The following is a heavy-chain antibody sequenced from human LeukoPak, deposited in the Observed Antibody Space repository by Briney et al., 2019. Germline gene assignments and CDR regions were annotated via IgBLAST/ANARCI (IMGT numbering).Heavy chain of an antibody. CDR3: AKVPAITMIVVALDYFDY. CDR1: GFTFSSYG. J-gene: IGHJ4*02. Sequence: QAGGSLRLSCAASGFTFSSYGMHWVRQAPGKGLEWVAFIRYDGSNKYYADSVKGRFTISRDNSKNTLYLQMNSLRAEDTAVYYCAKVPAITMIVVALDYFDYWGQGTLVTVSS. D-gene: IGHD3-22*01. V-gene: IGHV3-30*02. CDR2: IRYDGSNK.